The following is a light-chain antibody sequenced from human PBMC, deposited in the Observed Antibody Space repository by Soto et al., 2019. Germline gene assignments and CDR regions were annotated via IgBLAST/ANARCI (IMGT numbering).Light chain of an antibody. J-gene: IGLJ1*01. Sequence: QSALTQPASVSGSPGQSITISCTGTSSDVGGYNYVSWYQQHPGKAPKLMIYEVSNRPSGVSNRFFGSKSGNTASLTISGLQAEHEADYYCSSYTSSSTLVVFGTGTKLTVL. V-gene: IGLV2-14*01. CDR2: EVS. CDR3: SSYTSSSTLVV. CDR1: SSDVGGYNY.